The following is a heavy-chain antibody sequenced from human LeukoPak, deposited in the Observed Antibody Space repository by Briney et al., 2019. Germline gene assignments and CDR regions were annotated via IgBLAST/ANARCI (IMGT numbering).Heavy chain of an antibody. J-gene: IGHJ4*02. D-gene: IGHD6-13*01. Sequence: GGSLRLSCAASGFTFSSYAMSWVRQAPGKGLQWVSAISGSGASTYYADSVKGRFTISRDNSKSTLYLQMNSLRAEDTAVYYCARPPFSSSWYYFYYWGQGTLVTVSS. CDR3: ARPPFSSSWYYFYY. CDR1: GFTFSSYA. CDR2: ISGSGAST. V-gene: IGHV3-23*01.